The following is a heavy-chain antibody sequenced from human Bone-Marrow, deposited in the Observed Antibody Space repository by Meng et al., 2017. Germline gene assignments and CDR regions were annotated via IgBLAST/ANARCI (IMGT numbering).Heavy chain of an antibody. CDR3: AKAPYGSGSYAYFDY. D-gene: IGHD3-10*01. CDR2: ISWNSGSI. J-gene: IGHJ4*02. V-gene: IGHV3-9*03. Sequence: SLRLSCSASGFTFDDYAMHWVRQAPGKGLEWVSGISWNSGSIGYADSVKGRFTISRDNAKNSLYLQMNSLRAEDMALYYCAKAPYGSGSYAYFDYWGQGTLVTVSS. CDR1: GFTFDDYA.